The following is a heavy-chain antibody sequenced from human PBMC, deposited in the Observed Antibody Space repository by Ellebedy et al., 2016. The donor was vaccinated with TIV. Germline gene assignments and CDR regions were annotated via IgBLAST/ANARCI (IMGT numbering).Heavy chain of an antibody. CDR2: ISYSGDIM. D-gene: IGHD6-13*01. Sequence: GESLKISCAAPGFTFSGYYMSWFRQAPGKGPEWVSYISYSGDIMYYADSVKGRFTTSRDKAGNSLYLQMNSLRAEDTAVYYCARLGVKAAAGASDYWGQGTLVIVSS. J-gene: IGHJ4*02. CDR1: GFTFSGYY. CDR3: ARLGVKAAAGASDY. V-gene: IGHV3-11*01.